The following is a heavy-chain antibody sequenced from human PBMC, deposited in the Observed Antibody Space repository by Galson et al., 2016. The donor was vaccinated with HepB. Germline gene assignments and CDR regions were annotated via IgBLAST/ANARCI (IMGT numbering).Heavy chain of an antibody. CDR3: VRDRRVQGLDY. CDR2: IYHSGSA. CDR1: GDSITSGGYY. J-gene: IGHJ4*02. D-gene: IGHD1-1*01. V-gene: IGHV4-31*03. Sequence: TLSLTCTVSGDSITSGGYYWSWVRQHPGKGREWIGYIYHSGSAYYNPSLKIRLSMSVDTSKNQFSLTLNSLAAADTAIYYCVRDRRVQGLDYWGQGILVTVSS.